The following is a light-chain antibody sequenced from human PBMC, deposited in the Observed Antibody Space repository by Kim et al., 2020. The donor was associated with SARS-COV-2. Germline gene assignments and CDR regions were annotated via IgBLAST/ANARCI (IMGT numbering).Light chain of an antibody. CDR3: QSYDSSLSVVI. CDR1: SSNIGAGYD. V-gene: IGLV1-40*01. J-gene: IGLJ2*01. Sequence: QSVLTQPPSVSGAPGQRVTISCTGISSNIGAGYDVQWYQQLPGTAPKLLIYGNNNRPSGVPDRFSGSKSDTSASLAITGLQAEDEAEYYCQSYDSSLSVVIFGGGTQLTVL. CDR2: GNN.